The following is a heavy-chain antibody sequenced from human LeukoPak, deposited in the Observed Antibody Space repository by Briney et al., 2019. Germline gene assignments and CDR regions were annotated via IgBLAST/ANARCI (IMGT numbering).Heavy chain of an antibody. CDR1: GFTFSRHG. D-gene: IGHD3-3*01. Sequence: GGSLRLSCAPSGFTFSRHGMHWVRQAPGKGLEWMAIISNDGSRKYYAYSVEGRFTISRDNSKNTLYLQMDSLRAEDTAVYYCARDRAWNYFDYWGQGTLVTVSS. V-gene: IGHV3-30*03. CDR2: ISNDGSRK. J-gene: IGHJ4*02. CDR3: ARDRAWNYFDY.